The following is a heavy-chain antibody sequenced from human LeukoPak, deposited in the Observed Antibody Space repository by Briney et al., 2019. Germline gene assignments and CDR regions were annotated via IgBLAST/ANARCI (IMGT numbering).Heavy chain of an antibody. Sequence: GGSLRLSCAASGFTFDDYGMSWVRQAPGKGLEWVSAISGSGGSTYYADSVKGRFTISRDNSKNTLYLQMNSLRAEDTAVYYCAKDLYYGSGSSEFDYWGQGTLVTVSS. CDR3: AKDLYYGSGSSEFDY. CDR1: GFTFDDYG. CDR2: ISGSGGST. J-gene: IGHJ4*02. D-gene: IGHD3-10*01. V-gene: IGHV3-23*01.